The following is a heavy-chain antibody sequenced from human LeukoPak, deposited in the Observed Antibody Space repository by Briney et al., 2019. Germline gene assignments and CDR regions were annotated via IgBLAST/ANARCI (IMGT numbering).Heavy chain of an antibody. Sequence: SGPALVKPTQTLTLTCTFSGFSLSSSGMCVSWIRQPPGKALEWLAFIDWDEDKSYSTSLKTRLTVSKDTSKNQVVLIMTNMDPVDTATYYCARINYYDSSGYYDYWGQGTLVTVSS. CDR1: GFSLSSSGMC. D-gene: IGHD3-22*01. CDR3: ARINYYDSSGYYDY. V-gene: IGHV2-70*01. J-gene: IGHJ4*02. CDR2: IDWDEDK.